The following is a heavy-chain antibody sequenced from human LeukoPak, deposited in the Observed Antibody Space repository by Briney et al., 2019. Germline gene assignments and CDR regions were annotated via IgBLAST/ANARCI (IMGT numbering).Heavy chain of an antibody. CDR3: ARRYCGGDCYYDAFDI. V-gene: IGHV1-2*04. CDR2: INPNSGGT. J-gene: IGHJ3*02. D-gene: IGHD2-21*02. Sequence: GASVKVSCKASGYTFTGYYMHWVRQAPGQGLGWMGWINPNSGGTNYAQKFQGWVTMTRDTSTSTAYMELSRLRSDDTAVYYCARRYCGGDCYYDAFDIWGQGTMVTVSS. CDR1: GYTFTGYY.